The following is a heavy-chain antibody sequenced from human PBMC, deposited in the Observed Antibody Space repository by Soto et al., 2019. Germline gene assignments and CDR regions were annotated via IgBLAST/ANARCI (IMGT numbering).Heavy chain of an antibody. V-gene: IGHV4-39*01. CDR3: AGQYSFGSYGMDV. Sequence: SETLSLTCSVSGGSIRSNIYYWGWVRQPPGKGLEWIGSISYSGTTYFNPSLKSRVVKSVDTSRNQFSLRLTSVTAADTAVYYCAGQYSFGSYGMDVWGQGTTVTVSS. J-gene: IGHJ6*02. D-gene: IGHD5-18*01. CDR2: ISYSGTT. CDR1: GGSIRSNIYY.